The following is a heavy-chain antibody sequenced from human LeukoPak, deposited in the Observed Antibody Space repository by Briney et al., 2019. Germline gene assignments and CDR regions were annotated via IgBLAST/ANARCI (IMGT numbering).Heavy chain of an antibody. D-gene: IGHD3-3*01. CDR1: GFTFSSYW. Sequence: GGSLRLSCAAPGFTFSSYWMSWVRQAPGKGLEWVANIKQDGSEKYYVDSVKGRFTISRDNAKNSLYLQMNSLRAEDTAVYYCARSPHVLRFLEWLLGEFDYWGQGALVTVSS. J-gene: IGHJ4*02. CDR2: IKQDGSEK. V-gene: IGHV3-7*01. CDR3: ARSPHVLRFLEWLLGEFDY.